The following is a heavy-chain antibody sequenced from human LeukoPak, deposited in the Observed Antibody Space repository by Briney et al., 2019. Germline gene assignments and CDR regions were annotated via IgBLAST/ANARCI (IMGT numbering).Heavy chain of an antibody. D-gene: IGHD3-10*01. CDR3: AGPGAGDLDY. V-gene: IGHV4-34*01. CDR2: INHSGST. Sequence: SETLSPTCAVYGGPFGVYYWSWVRQPPGKGLEWIGEINHSGSTNYNPSLKSRVTISVGTSKNHFSLKLSSVTAADTAVYYCAGPGAGDLDYWGQGTLVTVSS. CDR1: GGPFGVYY. J-gene: IGHJ4*02.